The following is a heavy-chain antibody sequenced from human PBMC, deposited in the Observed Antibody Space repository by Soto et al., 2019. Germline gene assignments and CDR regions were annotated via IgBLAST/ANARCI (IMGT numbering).Heavy chain of an antibody. Sequence: GGSLRLSCAASGFTFSSYAMSWVRQAPGKGLEWVSAISGSGGSTYYADSVKGRFTISRDNSENTLYLQMNSLRAEDTAVYYCAKNFSPTDHIVVVVIVQYYFDYWGQGTLVTVSS. J-gene: IGHJ4*02. V-gene: IGHV3-23*01. CDR1: GFTFSSYA. D-gene: IGHD2-15*01. CDR2: ISGSGGST. CDR3: AKNFSPTDHIVVVVIVQYYFDY.